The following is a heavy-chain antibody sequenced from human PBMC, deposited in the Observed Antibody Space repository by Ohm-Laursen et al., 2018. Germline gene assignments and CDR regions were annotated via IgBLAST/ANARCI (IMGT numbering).Heavy chain of an antibody. V-gene: IGHV4-59*01. Sequence: GTLSLTCTVSGGSISSYYWSWIRQPPGKGLEWIGYIYYSGSTNYNPSLKSRVTISVDTSKNQFSLKLSSVTAADTAVYYCAREVGATTAFDYWGQGTLATVSS. J-gene: IGHJ4*02. CDR3: AREVGATTAFDY. CDR2: IYYSGST. CDR1: GGSISSYY. D-gene: IGHD1-26*01.